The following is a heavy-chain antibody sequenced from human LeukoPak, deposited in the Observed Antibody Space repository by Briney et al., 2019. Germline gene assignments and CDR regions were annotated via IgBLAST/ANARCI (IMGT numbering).Heavy chain of an antibody. J-gene: IGHJ4*02. V-gene: IGHV1-2*02. Sequence: GASVKVSCKASGYTFTGYYMHWVRQAPGQGLEWMGWIIPNSGGTNYAQKFQGRVTMTRDTSISTAYMELSRLRSDDTAVYYCAIYSSSSDYFDYWGQGTLVTVSS. D-gene: IGHD6-6*01. CDR3: AIYSSSSDYFDY. CDR1: GYTFTGYY. CDR2: IIPNSGGT.